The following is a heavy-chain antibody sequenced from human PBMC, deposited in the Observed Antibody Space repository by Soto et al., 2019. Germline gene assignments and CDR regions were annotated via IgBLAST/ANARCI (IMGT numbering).Heavy chain of an antibody. CDR1: GGSINSSSYF. D-gene: IGHD6-19*01. J-gene: IGHJ5*02. V-gene: IGHV4-39*01. CDR2: IYYSGST. Sequence: SETLSLTCSVSGGSINSSSYFWGWVRQPPGKGLEWIGSIYYSGSTYYNPSLRSRVTISVDTSKNQFSLKLSSVAAAGTAVFYCARHYSSGSRNWFDTWGQGTLVTVSS. CDR3: ARHYSSGSRNWFDT.